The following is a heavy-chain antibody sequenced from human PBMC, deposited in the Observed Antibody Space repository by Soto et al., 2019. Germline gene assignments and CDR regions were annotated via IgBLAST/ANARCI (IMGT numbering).Heavy chain of an antibody. Sequence: GGSLRLSCAASGFSISDHYMDWVRQAPGKGLEWVGRIRDKAESYTTEYAASVEGRFTVSRDASSYSLYLQMNSLKTEDTAVYYCARSLRLDACDVWGQGTMVTVSS. CDR3: ARSLRLDACDV. V-gene: IGHV3-72*01. J-gene: IGHJ3*01. CDR1: GFSISDHY. D-gene: IGHD4-17*01. CDR2: IRDKAESYTT.